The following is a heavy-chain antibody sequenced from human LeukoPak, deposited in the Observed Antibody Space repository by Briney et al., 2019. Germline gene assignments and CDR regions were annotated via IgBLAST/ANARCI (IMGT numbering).Heavy chain of an antibody. V-gene: IGHV3-23*01. D-gene: IGHD1-14*01. CDR2: ISGGGGST. CDR3: AKGSGINHYHWIDP. J-gene: IGHJ5*02. CDR1: AFTFSSYA. Sequence: GGSLRLSCAASAFTFSSYAMNWVRHAPGKGLEWVSGISGGGGSTYYADSVKGRFTISRDNSKNNLYLQMDSLRAEDTALYYCAKGSGINHYHWIDPWGQGTLVTVSS.